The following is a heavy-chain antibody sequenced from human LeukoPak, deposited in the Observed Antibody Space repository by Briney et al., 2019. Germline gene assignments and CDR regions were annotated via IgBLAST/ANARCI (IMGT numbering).Heavy chain of an antibody. Sequence: PSETLSLTCTVSGGSISSYYWSWIRQPAGKRLEWIGRIYSSGNTKYNPSLKSRLTISVDTSKNQFSLNLRSVTAADTAVYYCAREHFHDGGYYYFDYWGQGTLVTVSS. CDR1: GGSISSYY. CDR2: IYSSGNT. CDR3: AREHFHDGGYYYFDY. D-gene: IGHD3-22*01. V-gene: IGHV4-4*07. J-gene: IGHJ4*02.